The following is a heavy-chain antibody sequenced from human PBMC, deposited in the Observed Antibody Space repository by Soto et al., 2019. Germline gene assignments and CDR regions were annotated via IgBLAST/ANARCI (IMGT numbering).Heavy chain of an antibody. D-gene: IGHD2-21*02. V-gene: IGHV3-30*18. CDR1: TITFNNYG. J-gene: IGHJ4*02. CDR2: ISNDGNNY. Sequence: GGSLRLSCAASTITFNNYGMHWVRPAPGNGLEWVAVISNDGNNYYYADSVKGRFTISRDNSKNTLNLQMNSLRPNDTAVYYCSKGYCGGDCSSRGTTFDSWGQGTLVTVSS. CDR3: SKGYCGGDCSSRGTTFDS.